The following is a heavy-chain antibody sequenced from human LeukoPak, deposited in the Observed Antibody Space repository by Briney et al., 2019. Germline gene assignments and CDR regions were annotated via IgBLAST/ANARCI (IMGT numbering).Heavy chain of an antibody. CDR1: GYTFTSYD. V-gene: IGHV1-8*01. D-gene: IGHD2/OR15-2a*01. Sequence: GASVKVSCKASGYTFTSYDFNWVRQATGQRPEWMGWMSPNSGDTGYAQKFQDRVTMTRNTSISTAYMELSSLRSEDTAVYYCARDKELLSDRLNFYYYYGMDVWGQGTTVTVSS. CDR2: MSPNSGDT. CDR3: ARDKELLSDRLNFYYYYGMDV. J-gene: IGHJ6*02.